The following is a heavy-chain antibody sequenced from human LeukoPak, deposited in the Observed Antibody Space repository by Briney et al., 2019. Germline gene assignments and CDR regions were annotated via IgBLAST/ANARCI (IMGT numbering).Heavy chain of an antibody. J-gene: IGHJ4*02. CDR2: IRYDGSNK. Sequence: GGSLRLSCAASGFSFNNYGMHWVRRAPGKGLEWVAFIRYDGSNKYYADSMKGRFIISRDNSKNTLYLQMSSLRVEDTAVYYCAKDSWEVGATSEIDYWGQGTLVTVSS. D-gene: IGHD1-26*01. CDR3: AKDSWEVGATSEIDY. V-gene: IGHV3-30*02. CDR1: GFSFNNYG.